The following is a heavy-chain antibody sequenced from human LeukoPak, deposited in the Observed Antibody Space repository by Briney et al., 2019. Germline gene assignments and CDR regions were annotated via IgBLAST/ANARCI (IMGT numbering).Heavy chain of an antibody. Sequence: GGSLRLSCAASGFTFDDYGMSWVRQAPGKGLEWVSGINWNGGSTGYADSVKGRFTISRDNAKNSLYLQMNSLRAEDTALYYCARVDTAMVYDAFDIWGQGTMVTVSS. CDR2: INWNGGST. V-gene: IGHV3-20*04. D-gene: IGHD5-18*01. J-gene: IGHJ3*02. CDR1: GFTFDDYG. CDR3: ARVDTAMVYDAFDI.